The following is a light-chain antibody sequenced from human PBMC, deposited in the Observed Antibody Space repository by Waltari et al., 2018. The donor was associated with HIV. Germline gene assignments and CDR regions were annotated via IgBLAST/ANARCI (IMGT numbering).Light chain of an antibody. Sequence: IWMAQSPRVLSAPTQEGVTISCRMQPGSSSYLAWYQQKTVKAPDFLIYAASTWQSRVAARFSGSGSGTDFTLTISCLQSEDFATYDCHQYNSFPDTLGQGTKLEI. V-gene: IGKV1D-8*01. CDR2: AAS. CDR1: PGSSSY. J-gene: IGKJ2*01. CDR3: HQYNSFPDT.